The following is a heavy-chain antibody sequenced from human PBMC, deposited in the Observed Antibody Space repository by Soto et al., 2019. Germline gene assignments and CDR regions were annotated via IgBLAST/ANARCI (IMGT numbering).Heavy chain of an antibody. CDR1: GYSITSDNY. CDR2: IYSGTT. Sequence: SETLSLTCAVSGYSITSDNYWGWIRQAPGKGLEWIGSIYSGTTYYNPSLKSRVTISQDTSNNQFSLRLTSVTAADTAIYYCAKKGYYPSGKINLFDSWGQGTLVTVSS. J-gene: IGHJ4*02. CDR3: AKKGYYPSGKINLFDS. D-gene: IGHD3-10*01. V-gene: IGHV4-38-2*01.